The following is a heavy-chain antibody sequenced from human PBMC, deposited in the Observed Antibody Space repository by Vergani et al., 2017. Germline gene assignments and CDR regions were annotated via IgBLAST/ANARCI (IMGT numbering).Heavy chain of an antibody. J-gene: IGHJ4*02. Sequence: DVQLVESGGGLVQPGGSLRLFCAASGFTLSSYYMSWVRQAPGKGLEWVSVIYSGGSTYYADSVKGRFTISRDNSKNTLYLQMNSLRAEDTAVYYCARARSGNLDYWGQGTLVTVSS. CDR2: IYSGGST. CDR3: ARARSGNLDY. D-gene: IGHD1-26*01. V-gene: IGHV3-66*02. CDR1: GFTLSSYY.